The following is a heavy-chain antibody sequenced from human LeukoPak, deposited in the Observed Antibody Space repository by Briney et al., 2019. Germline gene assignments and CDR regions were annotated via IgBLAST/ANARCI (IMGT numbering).Heavy chain of an antibody. Sequence: GASVKFSCKASGGTFSSYAISWVRQAPGQGHEWMGGIIPIFGTANYAQKFQGRVTITRDMSTSTAYMELSSLRSEDTAVYYCAAGGGYDDYWGQGTLVTVSS. CDR3: AAGGGYDDY. CDR2: IIPIFGTA. V-gene: IGHV1-69*05. D-gene: IGHD5-12*01. J-gene: IGHJ4*02. CDR1: GGTFSSYA.